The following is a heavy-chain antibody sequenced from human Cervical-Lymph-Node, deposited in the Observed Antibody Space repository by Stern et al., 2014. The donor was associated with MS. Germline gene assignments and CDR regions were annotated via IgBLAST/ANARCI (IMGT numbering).Heavy chain of an antibody. V-gene: IGHV3-9*01. CDR1: GVTFDDYA. CDR2: VSWNSGSI. J-gene: IGHJ6*02. CDR3: AKDSSLYYYYGMDV. Sequence: VQLVESGGGLVQPGRSLRLSCAASGVTFDDYAMHCVRQAPGKGLEWVSGVSWNSGSIGYADSVKGRFTISRDNAKNSLYLQMNSLRAEDTALYYCAKDSSLYYYYGMDVWGQGTTVTVSS.